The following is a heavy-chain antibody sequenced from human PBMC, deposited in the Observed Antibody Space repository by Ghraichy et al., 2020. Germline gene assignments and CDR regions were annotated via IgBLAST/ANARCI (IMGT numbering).Heavy chain of an antibody. Sequence: ASVKVSCKASEYTFTDYYIHWVRQAPGQGLEWMGWINPNSAGTNYAQKFQGRVTMTRDTSISTAYMELSRLRSDDTAVYFCARETPRGYYFDYWGQGTLVTVSS. CDR3: ARETPRGYYFDY. CDR1: EYTFTDYY. CDR2: INPNSAGT. V-gene: IGHV1-2*02. J-gene: IGHJ4*02.